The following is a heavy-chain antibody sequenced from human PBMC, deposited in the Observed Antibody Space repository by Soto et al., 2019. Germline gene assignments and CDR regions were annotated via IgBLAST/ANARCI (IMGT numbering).Heavy chain of an antibody. CDR2: IQNSGSPM. CDR1: GLTFSSEE. Sequence: PGGSLRLSCEVSGLTFSSEEMNWVRQAPGKGLEWVAYIQNSGSPMYYADSLKGRFTISRDNAKNSLYLQMSSLTAEDTAVYYCARGYHSGWHFGHWGQGALVTVSS. V-gene: IGHV3-48*03. D-gene: IGHD6-19*01. CDR3: ARGYHSGWHFGH. J-gene: IGHJ4*02.